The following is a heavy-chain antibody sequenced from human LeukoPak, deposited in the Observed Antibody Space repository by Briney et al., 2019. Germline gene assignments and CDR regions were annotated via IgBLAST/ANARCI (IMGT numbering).Heavy chain of an antibody. Sequence: ASVKVSCKASGFTFTNYGFSWVRQAPGQGLEWMGWISANNGDTHYAQKLQGRVTMTTDTSTTTVYMELRSLTSDDSAVYYCARKPMAHAFDFWGQGTMVTVSS. D-gene: IGHD3-10*01. CDR1: GFTFTNYG. J-gene: IGHJ3*01. V-gene: IGHV1-18*04. CDR3: ARKPMAHAFDF. CDR2: ISANNGDT.